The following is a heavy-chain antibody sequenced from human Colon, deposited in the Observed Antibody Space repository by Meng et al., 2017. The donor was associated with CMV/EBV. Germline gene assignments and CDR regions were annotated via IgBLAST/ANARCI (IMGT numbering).Heavy chain of an antibody. V-gene: IGHV3-7*01. CDR3: MTPTGSSDY. D-gene: IGHD6-6*01. CDR2: IKQDGSEK. Sequence: GESLKISCVASGFTLSSYWMNWVRQAPGKGLEWVANIKQDGSEKNYADSVKGRFTISRDNARNSLYLQMTSLRVEDTSIYYCMTPTGSSDYWGQGTLVTVSS. J-gene: IGHJ4*02. CDR1: GFTLSSYW.